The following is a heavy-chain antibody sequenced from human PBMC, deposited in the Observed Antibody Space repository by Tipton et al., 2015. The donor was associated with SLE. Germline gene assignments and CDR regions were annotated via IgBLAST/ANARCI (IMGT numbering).Heavy chain of an antibody. CDR1: GFTFSRYS. Sequence: SLRLSCAASGFTFSRYSMNWVRQAPGKGLEWLSYISTSSTTIYYADSVKGRFTISRDDAKNSLYLQMNSLRDDDTAIYYCARDYGDYGVGFDYWGQGILVTVSS. CDR2: ISTSSTTI. CDR3: ARDYGDYGVGFDY. D-gene: IGHD4-17*01. J-gene: IGHJ4*02. V-gene: IGHV3-48*02.